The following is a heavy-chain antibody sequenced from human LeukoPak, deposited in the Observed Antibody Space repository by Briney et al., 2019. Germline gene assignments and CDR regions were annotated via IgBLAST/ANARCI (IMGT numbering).Heavy chain of an antibody. J-gene: IGHJ4*02. CDR3: ARADRADSSSGR. CDR2: INPNSGGT. Sequence: ASVKVSCKASGYTFTSYAISWVRQAPGQGLEWMGWINPNSGGTNYAQKFQGRVTMTRDTSISTAYMELSRLRSDDTAVYYCARADRADSSSGRWGQGTLVTVSS. V-gene: IGHV1-2*02. CDR1: GYTFTSYA. D-gene: IGHD6-6*01.